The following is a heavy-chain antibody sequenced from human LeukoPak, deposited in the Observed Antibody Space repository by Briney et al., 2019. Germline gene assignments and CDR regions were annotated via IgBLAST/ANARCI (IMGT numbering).Heavy chain of an antibody. Sequence: GASVKVSCQASGYTFTGYYMRLVRQAPGQGLEWMGWINPNSGGTNYAQKFQGRVTMTRDTSISTAYMEQSRLRSDDTAVYYCAMPADLYYFDCWGQGTLVTVSS. D-gene: IGHD2-2*01. J-gene: IGHJ4*02. CDR3: AMPADLYYFDC. CDR2: INPNSGGT. V-gene: IGHV1-2*02. CDR1: GYTFTGYY.